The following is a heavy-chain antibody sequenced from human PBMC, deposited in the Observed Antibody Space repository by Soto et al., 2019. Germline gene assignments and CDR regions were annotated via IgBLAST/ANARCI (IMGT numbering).Heavy chain of an antibody. CDR3: ARDFGSDLSAPGADFDY. Sequence: ASVKVSCKASGYSFTSYGISWVRQAPGQGLEWMGWISPYNGNTKYAQNFQGRVTLTTDTSTYTAYMELRSLRSDDPAVYYCARDFGSDLSAPGADFDYWGQGTLVTVSS. D-gene: IGHD3-3*01. J-gene: IGHJ4*02. CDR2: ISPYNGNT. CDR1: GYSFTSYG. V-gene: IGHV1-18*04.